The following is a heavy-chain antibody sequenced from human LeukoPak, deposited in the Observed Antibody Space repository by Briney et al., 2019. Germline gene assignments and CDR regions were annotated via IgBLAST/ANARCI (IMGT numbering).Heavy chain of an antibody. CDR1: GYTFTNYY. CDR3: ARWGDGTTIDY. Sequence: GASVKVSCKASGYTFTNYYMHWVRQAPGEGLEWMGWINPNSGGTNHAQTFQGSVTMTRDTSISTAYLELSRLRSDDTAVYYCARWGDGTTIDYWGQGTLVTVSS. CDR2: INPNSGGT. D-gene: IGHD1-1*01. V-gene: IGHV1-2*02. J-gene: IGHJ4*02.